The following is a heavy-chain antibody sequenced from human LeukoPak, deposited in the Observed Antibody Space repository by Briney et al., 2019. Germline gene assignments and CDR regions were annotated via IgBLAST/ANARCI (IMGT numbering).Heavy chain of an antibody. CDR1: GFNFSRYW. Sequence: GGSLRPSCATSGFNFSRYWINWVRQAPGKGLEWVANIKEDGNEKFYLDSVKGRFAISRDTAKKSVHLQMNSLRAEDTAVYYCARSKRVWFGIGGAFDIWGQGTMVTVSS. CDR3: ARSKRVWFGIGGAFDI. D-gene: IGHD3-10*01. V-gene: IGHV3-7*01. CDR2: IKEDGNEK. J-gene: IGHJ3*02.